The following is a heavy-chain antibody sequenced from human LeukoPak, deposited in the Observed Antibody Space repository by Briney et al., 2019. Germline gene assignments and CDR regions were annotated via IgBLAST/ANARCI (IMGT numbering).Heavy chain of an antibody. CDR1: GFTFGTYA. D-gene: IGHD3-10*01. CDR2: ITDTGGDT. CDR3: AKGSSGSRPYYFDY. Sequence: GGSLRLSCAASGFTFGTYAMSWVRQAPGKILEWVSAITDTGGDTYSADSVKGRFIISRDNSKNTLYLQMNSLRAEDTAVYYCAKGSSGSRPYYFDYWGQGTLVTVSS. J-gene: IGHJ4*02. V-gene: IGHV3-23*01.